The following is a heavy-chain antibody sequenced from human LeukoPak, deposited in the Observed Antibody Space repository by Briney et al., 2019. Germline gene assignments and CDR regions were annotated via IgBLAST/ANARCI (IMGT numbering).Heavy chain of an antibody. V-gene: IGHV1-2*02. CDR1: GYTFTGYY. J-gene: IGHJ4*02. CDR3: ARASGSYYDFDY. CDR2: INPNSGGT. D-gene: IGHD1-26*01. Sequence: GASVKVSCKASGYTFTGYYIHWVRQTPGQGLEWMGWINPNSGGTDYEQKFQGRVTLTRDTSISTAYMDLSRLRSDDTAVYYCARASGSYYDFDYWGQGTLVPVSS.